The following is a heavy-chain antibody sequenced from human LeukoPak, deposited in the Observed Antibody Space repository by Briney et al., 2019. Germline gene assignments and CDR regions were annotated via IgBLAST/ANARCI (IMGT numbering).Heavy chain of an antibody. CDR1: GGTFSSYA. CDR2: IIPIFGTA. CDR3: ARVAGYDAFFDY. Sequence: GASVKVSCKASGGTFSSYAISWVRQAPGQGLEWMGGIIPIFGTANYAQKFQGRVTMTKDTSTNTVYMELSNLKSEDTAVYFCARVAGYDAFFDYWGQGFQVTVS. V-gene: IGHV1-69*05. J-gene: IGHJ4*02. D-gene: IGHD2-2*01.